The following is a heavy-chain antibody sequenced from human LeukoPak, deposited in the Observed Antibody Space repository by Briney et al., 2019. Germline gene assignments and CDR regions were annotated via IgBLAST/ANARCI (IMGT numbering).Heavy chain of an antibody. V-gene: IGHV3-21*01. CDR1: GFTFSSYS. J-gene: IGHJ6*02. CDR2: ISSSSSYI. CDR3: ARRRRKTYYYDSSGYYYTHYYYSGMDV. Sequence: GGSLRLSCAASGFTFSSYSMNWVRQAPGKGLEWVSSISSSSSYIYYADSVKGRFTISRDNAKNSLYLQMKSLRADDTAVYYCARRRRKTYYYDSSGYYYTHYYYSGMDVWGQGTMSPSP. D-gene: IGHD3-22*01.